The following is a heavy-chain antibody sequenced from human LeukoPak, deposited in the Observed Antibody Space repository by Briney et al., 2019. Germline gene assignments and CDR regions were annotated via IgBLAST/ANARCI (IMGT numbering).Heavy chain of an antibody. J-gene: IGHJ4*02. Sequence: PGGSLRPSCAASGFTFDDYAMHWVRQAPGKGLEWVSLISGDGGSTYYADSVKGRFTISRDNSKSSLYLQMNSLRTEDTALYYCAKDKTGGSYQYYFDYWGQGTLVTVSS. CDR1: GFTFDDYA. CDR3: AKDKTGGSYQYYFDY. CDR2: ISGDGGST. D-gene: IGHD1-26*01. V-gene: IGHV3-43*02.